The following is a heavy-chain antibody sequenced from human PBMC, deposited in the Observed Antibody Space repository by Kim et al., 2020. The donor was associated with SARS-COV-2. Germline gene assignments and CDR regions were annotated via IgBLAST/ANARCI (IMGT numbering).Heavy chain of an antibody. CDR3: ARQPGYFYGMDV. V-gene: IGHV4-31*02. J-gene: IGHJ6*02. Sequence: YTPSHKSRLTISVDASKNQFSLKLSSVTAADTAVYYCARQPGYFYGMDVWGQGTTVTVSS. D-gene: IGHD3-10*01.